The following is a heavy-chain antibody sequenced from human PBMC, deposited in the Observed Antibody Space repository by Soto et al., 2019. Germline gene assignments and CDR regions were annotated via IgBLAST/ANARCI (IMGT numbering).Heavy chain of an antibody. CDR2: MNPNSGNT. D-gene: IGHD3-3*01. J-gene: IGHJ3*02. CDR1: GYTFTSYD. V-gene: IGHV1-8*01. CDR3: ASGLDFWRTDAFDI. Sequence: ASVKVSCKASGYTFTSYDINWVRQATGQGLEWMGWMNPNSGNTGYAQKFQGRVTMTRNTSISTAYMELSSLRSEDTAVYYCASGLDFWRTDAFDIWGQGTMVTVSS.